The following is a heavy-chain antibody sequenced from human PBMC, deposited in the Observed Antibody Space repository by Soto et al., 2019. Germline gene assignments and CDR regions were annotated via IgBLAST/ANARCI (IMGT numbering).Heavy chain of an antibody. CDR1: GYTFTSYY. J-gene: IGHJ3*02. CDR2: INPSGGST. Sequence: ASVTVSCKASGYTFTSYYMHWVRQAPGQGLEWMGIINPSGGSTSYAQKFQGRVTMTRDTSTSTVYMELSSLRSEDTAVYYCASLVAATHDAFDIWGQGTMVTVSS. D-gene: IGHD2-15*01. V-gene: IGHV1-46*03. CDR3: ASLVAATHDAFDI.